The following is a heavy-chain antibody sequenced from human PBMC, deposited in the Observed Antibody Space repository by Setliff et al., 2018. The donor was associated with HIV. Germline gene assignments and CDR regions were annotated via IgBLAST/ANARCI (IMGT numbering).Heavy chain of an antibody. CDR1: GYTFTDHY. V-gene: IGHV1-2*02. Sequence: ASVKVSCKASGYTFTDHYMHWVRQAPGQGLEWMGNINPHTGVTKYAEKFQGRVTMTRDTSINTIYMELSRLRSDDTAVYYCARDLRDGFEEWFSTLDDGMDVWGQGTTVTVS. J-gene: IGHJ6*02. CDR3: ARDLRDGFEEWFSTLDDGMDV. D-gene: IGHD3-3*01. CDR2: INPHTGVT.